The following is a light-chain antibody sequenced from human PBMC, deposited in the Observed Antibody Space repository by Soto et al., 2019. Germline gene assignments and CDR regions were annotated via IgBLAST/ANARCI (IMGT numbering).Light chain of an antibody. Sequence: QSVLIQPASFSGSPGQLITISCTGTSSDVGAYNLVSWYQQFSGKAPKLLLYEVSRWPAGSSDHFSGSKSGNTASLTISVLQAEDEADYYCCSYAGSTWGYVFGTGTKVPV. CDR3: CSYAGSTWGYV. CDR1: SSDVGAYNL. V-gene: IGLV2-23*02. J-gene: IGLJ1*01. CDR2: EVS.